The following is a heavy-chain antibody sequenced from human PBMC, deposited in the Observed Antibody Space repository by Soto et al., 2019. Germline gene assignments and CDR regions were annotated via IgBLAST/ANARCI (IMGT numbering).Heavy chain of an antibody. Sequence: EVQMLESGGNLVQPGGSLRLSCAASGFAFSSYAMTWVRQAPGKGLEWVSALSGTGGTTYSADSVRGRFTIARDNSKNTLYLQMNGLSPEDSAIYYCAKFIVGTGGSSGWPWFLDSRGQGTLVTVSS. CDR2: LSGTGGTT. J-gene: IGHJ4*02. V-gene: IGHV3-23*01. D-gene: IGHD6-25*01. CDR3: AKFIVGTGGSSGWPWFLDS. CDR1: GFAFSSYA.